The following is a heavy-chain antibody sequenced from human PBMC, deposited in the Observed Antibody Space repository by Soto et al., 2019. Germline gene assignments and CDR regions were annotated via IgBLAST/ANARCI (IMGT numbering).Heavy chain of an antibody. CDR2: IIPIFGTA. CDR1: GRTFSSYA. CDR3: ARDLDCSSTSCYYWFDP. V-gene: IGHV1-69*01. D-gene: IGHD2-2*01. Sequence: QVQLVQSGAEVKKPGSSVKVSCKASGRTFSSYAISWVRQAPGQGLEWMGGIIPIFGTANYAQKFQGRVTITADESTSTAYMELSSLRSEDTAVYYCARDLDCSSTSCYYWFDPWGQGTLVTVSS. J-gene: IGHJ5*02.